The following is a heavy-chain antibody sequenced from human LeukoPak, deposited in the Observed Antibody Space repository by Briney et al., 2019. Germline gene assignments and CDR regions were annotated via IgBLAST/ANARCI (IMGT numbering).Heavy chain of an antibody. CDR3: ARAAPRAAARYYYYMDV. D-gene: IGHD6-13*01. CDR1: GGSFSGYY. CDR2: INHSGST. J-gene: IGHJ6*03. V-gene: IGHV4-34*01. Sequence: SETLSLTCAVYGGSFSGYYWSWIRQPPGKGLEWIGEINHSGSTNYNPSLKSRVTISVDTSKNQFSLKLSSVTAADTAVYHCARAAPRAAARYYYYMDVWGKGTTVTVSS.